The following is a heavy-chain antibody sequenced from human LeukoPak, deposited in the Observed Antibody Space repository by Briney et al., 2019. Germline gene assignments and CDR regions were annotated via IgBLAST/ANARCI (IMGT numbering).Heavy chain of an antibody. CDR2: IYYSGST. D-gene: IGHD3-16*02. CDR1: GGSLSGYY. CDR3: ASRVYVWGSYRQGDYFDY. J-gene: IGHJ4*02. V-gene: IGHV4-59*01. Sequence: SETLSLTCAVYGGSLSGYYWSWIRQPPGKGLEWIGYIYYSGSTNYNPSLKSRVTISVDTSKNQFSLKLSSVTAADTAVYYCASRVYVWGSYRQGDYFDYWGQGTLVTVSS.